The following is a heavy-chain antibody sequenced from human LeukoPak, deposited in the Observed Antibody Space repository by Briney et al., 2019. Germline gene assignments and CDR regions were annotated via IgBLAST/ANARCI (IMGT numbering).Heavy chain of an antibody. D-gene: IGHD2-15*01. Sequence: GESRKISCKGSGYSFTNNWSGWVRQMPGKGLERMGIIYPGDSDTRYSPSFQGQVTISADKSISTAYLQWSSLKASDTAMYYCARQYCRGGSCYDYWGQGTLVTVSS. CDR3: ARQYCRGGSCYDY. CDR2: IYPGDSDT. CDR1: GYSFTNNW. J-gene: IGHJ4*02. V-gene: IGHV5-51*01.